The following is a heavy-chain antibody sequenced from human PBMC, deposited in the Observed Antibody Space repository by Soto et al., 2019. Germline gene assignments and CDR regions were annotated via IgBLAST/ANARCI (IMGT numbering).Heavy chain of an antibody. CDR1: GGSISSYY. D-gene: IGHD2-2*01. J-gene: IGHJ4*02. V-gene: IGHV4-4*07. CDR3: ARACSSNSCYDVFDY. Sequence: SETLSLTCTVSGGSISSYYWSWIRQPAGKGLEWIGRIYTSGSTNYNPSLKSRVTMSVDTSKNQFSLKLSSVTAADTAVYYCARACSSNSCYDVFDYWGQGTMVTVSS. CDR2: IYTSGST.